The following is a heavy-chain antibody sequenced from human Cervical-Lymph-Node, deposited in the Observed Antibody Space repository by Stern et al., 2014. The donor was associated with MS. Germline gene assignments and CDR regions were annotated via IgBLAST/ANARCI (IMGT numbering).Heavy chain of an antibody. Sequence: EVQLVESGGGLVQPGGSLKLSCTASGFTFSGSAVHWVRQAPGKGLEWVGRIRSNPKNYATTYAASVKGRFTISRDDSKNTAYLQMNSLKTEDTAVYYCTQRGSCTSTSCYSIWGQGTLVTVSS. D-gene: IGHD2-2*01. V-gene: IGHV3-73*01. J-gene: IGHJ4*02. CDR3: TQRGSCTSTSCYSI. CDR1: GFTFSGSA. CDR2: IRSNPKNYAT.